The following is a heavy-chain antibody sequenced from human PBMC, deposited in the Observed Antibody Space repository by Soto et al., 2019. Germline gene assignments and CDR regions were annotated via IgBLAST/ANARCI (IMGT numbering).Heavy chain of an antibody. CDR2: IHSDGST. Sequence: GESLKISCSVAGFTVSDSMSWVRQAPGKGLECVSFIHSDGSTHYTDSVGGRFTISRDNSKNTLYLQMDRLRVDDTAVYFCARDASGPFDYWGQGTLVTVSS. CDR3: ARDASGPFDY. CDR1: GFTVSDS. V-gene: IGHV3-53*01. D-gene: IGHD6-19*01. J-gene: IGHJ4*02.